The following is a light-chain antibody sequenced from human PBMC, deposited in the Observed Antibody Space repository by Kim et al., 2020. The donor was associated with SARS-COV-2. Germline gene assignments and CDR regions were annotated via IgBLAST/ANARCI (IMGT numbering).Light chain of an antibody. Sequence: AAGKTDRITCGGNNIGSKSVHWDQQKPGQAPVLVVYDDSDRPSGIPEGFSGSNSGNTATLTISRVEAGDEADYYCQVWDSSSDHVVFGGGTQLTVL. CDR1: NIGSKS. J-gene: IGLJ2*01. CDR3: QVWDSSSDHVV. CDR2: DDS. V-gene: IGLV3-21*03.